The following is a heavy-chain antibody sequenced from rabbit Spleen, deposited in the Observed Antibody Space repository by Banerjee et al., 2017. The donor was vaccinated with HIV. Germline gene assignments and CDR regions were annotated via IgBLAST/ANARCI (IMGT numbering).Heavy chain of an antibody. V-gene: IGHV1S40*01. J-gene: IGHJ4*01. CDR1: GFSFSSRYY. D-gene: IGHD4-1*01. CDR3: ARDEYNSGVHGWLDNFNL. CDR2: ISTSSGAT. Sequence: QSLEESGGGLVQPEGSLTLTCTASGFSFSSRYYMCWVRQAPGKGLEWIACISTSSGATYYASWAKGRFTISKTSSTTVTLQMTTLTVADTATYFCARDEYNSGVHGWLDNFNLWGPGTLVTVS.